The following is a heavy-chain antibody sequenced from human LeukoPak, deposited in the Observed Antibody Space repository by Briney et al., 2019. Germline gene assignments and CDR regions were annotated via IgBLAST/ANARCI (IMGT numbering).Heavy chain of an antibody. CDR3: AKSHYYDSSGNFDY. CDR2: VSDNGATT. Sequence: GGSLRLSCAASGFTFNNFAMSWVREAPGKGLEWVSGVSDNGATTNYADSVKGRFTISRDNSKNTVYLQMNSLRAEDTAIYYCAKSHYYDSSGNFDYWGQGTLVTVSS. CDR1: GFTFNNFA. V-gene: IGHV3-23*01. J-gene: IGHJ4*02. D-gene: IGHD3-22*01.